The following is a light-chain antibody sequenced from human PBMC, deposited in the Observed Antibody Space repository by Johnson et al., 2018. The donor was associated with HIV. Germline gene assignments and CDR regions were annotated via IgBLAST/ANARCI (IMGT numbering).Light chain of an antibody. CDR3: GTWDSSLNV. V-gene: IGLV1-51*02. J-gene: IGLJ1*01. CDR1: SSNIGNNY. CDR2: ENN. Sequence: QSVLTQPPSVSAAPGQKVTISCSGSSSNIGNNYVSWYQQLPGTAPKLLIYENNKLPSGIPDRFSGSKSGTSATLAITGLQTGDEADYYCGTWDSSLNVFGTGTKVTVL.